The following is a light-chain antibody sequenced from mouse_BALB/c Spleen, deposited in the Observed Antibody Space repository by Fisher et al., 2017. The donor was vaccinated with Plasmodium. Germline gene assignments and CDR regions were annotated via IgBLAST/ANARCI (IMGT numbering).Light chain of an antibody. V-gene: IGKV1-110*01. Sequence: DIVLTQSTLSLPVSLGDQASISCRSSQSLVHSYGRTYLHWYLQKPGQSPKLLIYKVSNRFSGVPDRFTDSGSGADFTLKISRVEAEDLGLYYCWQGTHLWTFGGGTKLEIK. CDR1: QSLVHSYGRTY. CDR2: KVS. J-gene: IGKJ1*01. CDR3: WQGTHLWT.